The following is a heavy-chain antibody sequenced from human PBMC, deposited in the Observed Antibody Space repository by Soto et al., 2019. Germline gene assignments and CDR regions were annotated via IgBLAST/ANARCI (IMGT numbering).Heavy chain of an antibody. CDR2: IYWDDDK. CDR3: AHIPNYSQYDWFDP. J-gene: IGHJ5*02. D-gene: IGHD2-21*01. Sequence: QITLKESGPTLVKPTQSLTLTWTFSGYSLTTRGVGVGWIRQPPGKALECLALIYWDDDKRYSPSLQSRLSITKDTSKNQVVLTMTNVDPVDTATYYCAHIPNYSQYDWFDPWGQGTLVSVSS. CDR1: GYSLTTRGVG. V-gene: IGHV2-5*02.